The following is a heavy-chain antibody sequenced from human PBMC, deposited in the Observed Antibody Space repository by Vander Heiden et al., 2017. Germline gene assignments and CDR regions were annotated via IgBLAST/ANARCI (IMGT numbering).Heavy chain of an antibody. V-gene: IGHV4-39*01. CDR2: IYYSGST. CDR3: ARTYYYGSGSYWTFDP. CDR1: GGSISRSSFY. J-gene: IGHJ5*02. Sequence: QLQLQESGTELVKPSETLSLTCTVSGGSISRSSFYWGCIRQPPGKGLEWIGSIYYSGSTYYNPSLKSRVTISVDTSKNQFSLKLSSVTAADTAVYYCARTYYYGSGSYWTFDPWGQGTLVTVSS. D-gene: IGHD3-10*01.